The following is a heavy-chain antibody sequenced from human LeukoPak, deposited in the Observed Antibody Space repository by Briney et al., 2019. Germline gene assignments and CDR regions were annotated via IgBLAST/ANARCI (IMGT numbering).Heavy chain of an antibody. CDR2: ISGSGGST. V-gene: IGHV3-23*01. J-gene: IGHJ4*02. Sequence: GGSLRLSCAASGFTFSSYAMSWVRQAPGEGLEWGSAISGSGGSTYYADSVKGRFTISRDNSKNTLYLQMNSLRAEDTAVYYCAKDLLGYCSGGSCSPLGYWGQGTLVTVSS. CDR1: GFTFSSYA. CDR3: AKDLLGYCSGGSCSPLGY. D-gene: IGHD2-15*01.